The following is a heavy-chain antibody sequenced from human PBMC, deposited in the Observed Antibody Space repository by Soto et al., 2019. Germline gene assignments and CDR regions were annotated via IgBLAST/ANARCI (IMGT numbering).Heavy chain of an antibody. CDR2: IYYSGST. V-gene: IGHV4-31*03. J-gene: IGHJ6*03. CDR1: GGSISSGGYY. Sequence: QVQLQESGPGLVKPSQTLSLTCTVSGGSISSGGYYWSWIRQHPGKGLEWIVYIYYSGSTYYNPSLKSRVTISVDTSKNQFSLKLSSVTAADTAVYYCARARPYGSGSPFYYYYYMDVWGKGTTVTVSS. CDR3: ARARPYGSGSPFYYYYYMDV. D-gene: IGHD3-10*01.